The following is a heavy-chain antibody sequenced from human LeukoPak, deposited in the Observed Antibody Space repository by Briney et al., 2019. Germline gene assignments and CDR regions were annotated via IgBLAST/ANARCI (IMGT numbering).Heavy chain of an antibody. D-gene: IGHD5-18*01. Sequence: PSETLSLTCTVSGGSISSYYWSWIRQPAGKGLEWIGRIYTRGSTNYNPSLKSRVTMSVDTSKNQFSLKLSSVTAADTAVYYCARAILDTAMVITTNWFDPWGQGTLVTVSS. CDR3: ARAILDTAMVITTNWFDP. CDR1: GGSISSYY. V-gene: IGHV4-4*07. CDR2: IYTRGST. J-gene: IGHJ5*02.